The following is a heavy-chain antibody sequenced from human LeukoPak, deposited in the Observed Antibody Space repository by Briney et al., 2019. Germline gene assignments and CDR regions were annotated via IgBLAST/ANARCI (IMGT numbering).Heavy chain of an antibody. V-gene: IGHV3-30-3*01. CDR3: ARDYSSVGFGKFDY. D-gene: IGHD3-10*01. Sequence: GGSLRLSCAASGFTFSSYAMHWVRQAPGKGLEWVAVISYDGSNKYYADSVKGRFTISRGNSKNTLYLQMNSLRAEDTAVYYCARDYSSVGFGKFDYWGQGTLVTVSS. J-gene: IGHJ4*02. CDR1: GFTFSSYA. CDR2: ISYDGSNK.